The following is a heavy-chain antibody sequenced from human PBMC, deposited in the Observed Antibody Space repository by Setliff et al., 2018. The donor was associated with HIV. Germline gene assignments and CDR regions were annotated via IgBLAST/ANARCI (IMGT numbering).Heavy chain of an antibody. CDR1: GYNFGAYY. D-gene: IGHD3-9*01. CDR3: ARQDIPTGYYLFDY. CDR2: INPNMGDT. Sequence: ASVKVSCKASGYNFGAYYIHWVRQAPGQGLEWMGRINPNMGDTQYAQKFQGRIIMTRDTSINTVYMELSSLTSDDTALYYCARQDIPTGYYLFDYWGQGTQVTVSS. V-gene: IGHV1-2*06. J-gene: IGHJ4*02.